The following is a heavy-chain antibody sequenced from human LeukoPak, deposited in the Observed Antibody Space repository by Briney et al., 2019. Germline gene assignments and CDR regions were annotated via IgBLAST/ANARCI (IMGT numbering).Heavy chain of an antibody. Sequence: QAGGSLRLSCAVSGFTFSSCATSWVRQAPGKGLEWVSGISGSGGSTYYAASVQGRFTVSRDNSKNTLYLQMNSLRAEDTAAYYCARPHILGGGDIYYGMDVWGQGTTVTVSS. CDR2: ISGSGGST. D-gene: IGHD2-21*02. V-gene: IGHV3-23*01. CDR3: ARPHILGGGDIYYGMDV. J-gene: IGHJ6*02. CDR1: GFTFSSCA.